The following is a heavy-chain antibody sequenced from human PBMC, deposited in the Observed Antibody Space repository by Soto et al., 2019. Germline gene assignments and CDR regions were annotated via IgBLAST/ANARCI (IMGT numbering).Heavy chain of an antibody. CDR3: AMDYGDRTEDFKP. J-gene: IGHJ1*01. Sequence: QVHLVQSGPDLKRPGASMKVSCKASGYTFTSYGISWVRQAPGQGLEWMAWISPLKGRTQYSQKAQGRVTLSTDTSSNTAYMEMTTLRVDDTAVYYCAMDYGDRTEDFKPWGQGTLVSV. D-gene: IGHD4-17*01. V-gene: IGHV1-18*04. CDR1: GYTFTSYG. CDR2: ISPLKGRT.